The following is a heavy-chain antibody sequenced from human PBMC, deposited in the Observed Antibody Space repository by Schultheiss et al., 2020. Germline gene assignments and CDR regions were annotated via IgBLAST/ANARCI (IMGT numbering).Heavy chain of an antibody. D-gene: IGHD4-17*01. CDR3: ARNPTDYGDYDY. Sequence: ASVKVSCKASGYTFTSYGISWVRQAPGQGLEWMGWISAYNGNTNYAQKLQGRVTMTRDTSTSTVYMELSSLRSEDTAVYYCARNPTDYGDYDYWGQGTLVTVSS. CDR1: GYTFTSYG. J-gene: IGHJ4*02. V-gene: IGHV1-18*01. CDR2: ISAYNGNT.